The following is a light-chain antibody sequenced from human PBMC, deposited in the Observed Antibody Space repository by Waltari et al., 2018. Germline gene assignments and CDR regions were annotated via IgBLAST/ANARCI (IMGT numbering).Light chain of an antibody. CDR3: SSQSTNNGVI. V-gene: IGLV2-14*03. J-gene: IGLJ2*01. CDR1: SSDVGGDDS. CDR2: DVN. Sequence: QSALTQPASVSGSPGQSITISCTGSSSDVGGDDSVSWYEDHPGQAPKVIIYDVNKRRSGVWNRFSGSKSGNTASLTISGLQAEDEAAFYCSSQSTNNGVIFGGGTKVTVL.